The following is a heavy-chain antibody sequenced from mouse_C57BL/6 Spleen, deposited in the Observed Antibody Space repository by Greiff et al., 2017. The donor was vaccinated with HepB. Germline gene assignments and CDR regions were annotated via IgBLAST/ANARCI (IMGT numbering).Heavy chain of an antibody. Sequence: QVQLQQPGAELVRPGSSVKLSCKASGYTFTSYWMHWVKQRPIQGLEWIGNIDPSDSETHYNQKFKDKATLTVDKSSSTAYMQLSSLTSEDSAVYYCARPGVYSNYESYFDYWGQCTTLTVSS. CDR1: GYTFTSYW. CDR2: IDPSDSET. V-gene: IGHV1-52*01. J-gene: IGHJ2*01. D-gene: IGHD2-5*01. CDR3: ARPGVYSNYESYFDY.